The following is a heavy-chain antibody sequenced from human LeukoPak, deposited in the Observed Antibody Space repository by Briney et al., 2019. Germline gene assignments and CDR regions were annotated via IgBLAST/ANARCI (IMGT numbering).Heavy chain of an antibody. J-gene: IGHJ3*02. CDR2: ISYGGTNK. D-gene: IGHD6-13*01. Sequence: PGGSLRLSCATSGFSFKSYGMHWVRQAPGKGLEWVAVISYGGTNKFYVDSVKGRFTISRDNAKNSLYLQMNSLRAGDTAVYYCARAMSSSALYYDAFDIWGQGTMVTVSS. CDR3: ARAMSSSALYYDAFDI. CDR1: GFSFKSYG. V-gene: IGHV3-30*03.